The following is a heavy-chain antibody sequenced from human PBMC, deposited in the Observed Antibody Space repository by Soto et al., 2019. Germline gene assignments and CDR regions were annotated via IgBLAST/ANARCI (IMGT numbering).Heavy chain of an antibody. CDR3: NTELTAYDFWSGYPRNMDV. V-gene: IGHV3-15*07. D-gene: IGHD3-3*01. Sequence: SLRLSCAASGFTFSNAWMNWVRQAPGKGLEWVGRIESKTDGGTTDYAAPVKGRFTISRDDSKNTLYLQMNSLKTEDTAVYYCNTELTAYDFWSGYPRNMDVWGQGTTVTVSS. CDR1: GFTFSNAW. J-gene: IGHJ6*02. CDR2: IESKTDGGTT.